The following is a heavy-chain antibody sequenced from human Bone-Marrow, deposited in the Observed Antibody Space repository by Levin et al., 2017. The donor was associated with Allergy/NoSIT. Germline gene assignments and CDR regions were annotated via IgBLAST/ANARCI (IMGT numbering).Heavy chain of an antibody. Sequence: SGPTLVKPTQTLTLTCSFSGFSLTTREMRVAWIRQPPGKALEWLARIDGDDTTFYSTSLKTRLTISKDTSQNQVVLTMTNMDPVDTATYYCARDNYSWSFFDYWGPGNLVTVSS. CDR3: ARDNYSWSFFDY. V-gene: IGHV2-70*04. J-gene: IGHJ4*02. CDR1: GFSLTTREMR. D-gene: IGHD6-13*01. CDR2: IDGDDTT.